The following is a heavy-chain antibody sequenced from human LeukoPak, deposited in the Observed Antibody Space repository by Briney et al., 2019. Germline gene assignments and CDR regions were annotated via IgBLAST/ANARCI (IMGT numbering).Heavy chain of an antibody. J-gene: IGHJ4*02. V-gene: IGHV4-39*07. CDR3: ARGTVTTGWRD. CDR1: GGSISSSSYY. CDR2: IYYSGST. Sequence: SETLSLTCTVSGGSISSSSYYWGWIRQPPGKGLEWIGSIYYSGSTYYNPSLKSRVTISVDTSKNQFSLKLSSVTAADTAVYYCARGTVTTGWRDWGQGTLVTVSS. D-gene: IGHD4-17*01.